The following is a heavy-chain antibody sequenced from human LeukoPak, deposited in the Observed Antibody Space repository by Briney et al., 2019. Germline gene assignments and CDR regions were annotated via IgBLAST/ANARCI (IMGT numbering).Heavy chain of an antibody. V-gene: IGHV3-23*01. Sequence: GGSLRLSCATSGFIFSDHYMDWVRQAPGKGLEWVSAISGSGGSTYYADSVKGRFTISRDNSKNTLYLQMNSLRAEDTAVYYCAKGGDYANWGQGTLVTVSS. CDR1: GFIFSDHY. J-gene: IGHJ4*02. D-gene: IGHD4-17*01. CDR2: ISGSGGST. CDR3: AKGGDYAN.